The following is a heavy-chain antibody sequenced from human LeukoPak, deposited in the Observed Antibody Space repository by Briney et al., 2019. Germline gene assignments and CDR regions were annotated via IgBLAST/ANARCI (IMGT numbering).Heavy chain of an antibody. CDR1: GFTFSDYY. V-gene: IGHV3-11*04. J-gene: IGHJ3*02. Sequence: PGGSLRLSCAASGFTFSDYYMSWIRQAPGKGLEWVSYISSSGSTIYYADSVKGRFTISRDNAKNSLYLQMNSLRAEDTAVYYCARDHSSSPDAFDIWGQGTMVTVSS. CDR3: ARDHSSSPDAFDI. D-gene: IGHD6-6*01. CDR2: ISSSGSTI.